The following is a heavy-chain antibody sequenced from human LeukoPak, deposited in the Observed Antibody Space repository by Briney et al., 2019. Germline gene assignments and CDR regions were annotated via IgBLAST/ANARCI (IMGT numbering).Heavy chain of an antibody. Sequence: SETLSLTCTVSGGFISSGGYYWSWIRQHPGKGLEWIGYIYYSGSTYYNPSLKSRVTISVDTSKNQFSLKLSSVTAADTAVYYCARVPADYDILTGYYTLGAFDIWGQGTMVTVSS. V-gene: IGHV4-31*03. CDR2: IYYSGST. CDR1: GGFISSGGYY. D-gene: IGHD3-9*01. J-gene: IGHJ3*02. CDR3: ARVPADYDILTGYYTLGAFDI.